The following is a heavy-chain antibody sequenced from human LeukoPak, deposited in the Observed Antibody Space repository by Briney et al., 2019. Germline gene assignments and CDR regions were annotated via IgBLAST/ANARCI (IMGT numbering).Heavy chain of an antibody. CDR1: GFTFSSYG. CDR3: AKIPTIDDYYDSSGYYYVY. D-gene: IGHD3-22*01. V-gene: IGHV3-30*18. CDR2: ISYDGSNK. J-gene: IGHJ4*02. Sequence: GGSLRLSCAASGFTFSSYGMHWVRQAPGKGLEWVAVISYDGSNKYYADSVKGRFTISRDNSKNTLYLQMNSLRAEDTAVYYCAKIPTIDDYYDSSGYYYVYWGQGTLVTVSS.